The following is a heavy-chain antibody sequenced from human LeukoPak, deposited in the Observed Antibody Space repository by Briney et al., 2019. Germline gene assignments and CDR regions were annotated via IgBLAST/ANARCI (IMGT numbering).Heavy chain of an antibody. CDR1: GFTVSSNY. V-gene: IGHV3-53*05. Sequence: GGSLRLSCAASGFTVSSNYMSWVRQAPGKGLEWVSVIYSGGSTYYADSVEGRFTISRDNSKNTLYLQMNSLRAEDTAVYYCARERRYYYYGMDVWGQGTTVTVSS. CDR2: IYSGGST. J-gene: IGHJ6*02. CDR3: ARERRYYYYGMDV.